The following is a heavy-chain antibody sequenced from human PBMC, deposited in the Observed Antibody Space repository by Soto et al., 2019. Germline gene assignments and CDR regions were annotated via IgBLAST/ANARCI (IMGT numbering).Heavy chain of an antibody. CDR1: GFSLSTSGVG. CDR2: IYWDDDK. J-gene: IGHJ4*02. CDR3: AHKGDDYSDYYFDY. Sequence: ITLKESGPTLVKPTQTLTLTCTFSGFSLSTSGVGVGWIRQPPGKALEWLALIYWDDDKRYSPSLKSRLNITKDTSKNQVVLTMTNKDPVDTATYYCAHKGDDYSDYYFDYWGQGPLVTVSS. V-gene: IGHV2-5*02. D-gene: IGHD4-17*01.